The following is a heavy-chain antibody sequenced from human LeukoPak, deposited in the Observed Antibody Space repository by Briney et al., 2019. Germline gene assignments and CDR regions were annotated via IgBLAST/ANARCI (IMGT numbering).Heavy chain of an antibody. D-gene: IGHD3-3*01. V-gene: IGHV3-23*01. CDR2: ISRSGGST. CDR3: AKDGIRFLEWLVSDFDY. Sequence: GSLRLSCAASELHAMTWVRQGPGKGLEWVSAISRSGGSTYYADSVKGRFTISRDKSNNTLFLQMNSLRAEDTAVYYCAKDGIRFLEWLVSDFDYWGQGTLVTVSS. J-gene: IGHJ4*02. CDR1: ELHA.